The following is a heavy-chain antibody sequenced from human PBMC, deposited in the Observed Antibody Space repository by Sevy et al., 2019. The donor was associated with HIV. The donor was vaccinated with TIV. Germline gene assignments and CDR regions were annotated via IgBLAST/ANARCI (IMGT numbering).Heavy chain of an antibody. V-gene: IGHV3-23*01. CDR3: AKGSRKYYYDSSGYYGD. J-gene: IGHJ4*01. CDR1: GFTFSSYV. D-gene: IGHD3-22*01. Sequence: GGSLRLSCAASGFTFSSYVMSRVRQAPGGGLEWVSGIIGRGDRTYYADSVKGRFTISRDNSKNTLDLEMNSLRGEDTAVYYCAKGSRKYYYDSSGYYGDWGQGTLVTVSS. CDR2: IIGRGDRT.